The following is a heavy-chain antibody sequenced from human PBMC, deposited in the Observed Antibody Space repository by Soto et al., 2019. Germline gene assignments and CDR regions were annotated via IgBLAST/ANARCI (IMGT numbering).Heavy chain of an antibody. CDR1: GFTLSSYA. D-gene: IGHD6-13*01. CDR2: ISGGGNDR. J-gene: IGHJ4*02. V-gene: IGHV3-23*01. Sequence: GSLRLSCAASGFTLSSYAMSWVRQAPGKGLEWVSAISGGGNDRFYADSVRGRFTISRDNSRNTLYLHMNSLRAEDTAVHYCARSLFIASTDTEPFDSWGQGTLVTVS. CDR3: ARSLFIASTDTEPFDS.